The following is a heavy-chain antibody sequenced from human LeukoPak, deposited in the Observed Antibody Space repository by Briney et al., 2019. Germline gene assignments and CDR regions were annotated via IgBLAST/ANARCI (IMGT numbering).Heavy chain of an antibody. D-gene: IGHD3-22*01. CDR2: IYTSGST. CDR1: GGSISSGDYY. J-gene: IGHJ4*02. CDR3: ARAADSSGYFYYFDY. Sequence: SETLSLTCTVSGGSISSGDYYWSWIRQPAGKGLEWIGRIYTSGSTNYNPSLKSRVTISVDTSKNQFSLKLSSVTAADTAVYYCARAADSSGYFYYFDYWGQGTLVTVSS. V-gene: IGHV4-61*02.